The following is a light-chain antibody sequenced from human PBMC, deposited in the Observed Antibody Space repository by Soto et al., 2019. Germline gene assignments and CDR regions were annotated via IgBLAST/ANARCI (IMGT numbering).Light chain of an antibody. V-gene: IGKV3-20*01. CDR1: QSVRSSY. Sequence: EVVLTQSPGTLSLSPGERATLSCRASQSVRSSYLAWYQQEPGQAPRLLISGASSRATGIPDRFSGSGSGTDFTLTISRLEPEDFAVYYCQQYGSSPRTFGQGTKVDIK. CDR2: GAS. J-gene: IGKJ1*01. CDR3: QQYGSSPRT.